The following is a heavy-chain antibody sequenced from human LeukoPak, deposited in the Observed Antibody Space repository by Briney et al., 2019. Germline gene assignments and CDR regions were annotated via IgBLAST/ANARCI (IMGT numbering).Heavy chain of an antibody. CDR2: IGTVGDT. V-gene: IGHV3-13*01. CDR1: GFTFNTYD. J-gene: IGHJ4*02. CDR3: ARDIAARWYYFDY. Sequence: GGSLRLSCAASGFTFNTYDMHWVRQASGKGLEWVSSIGTVGDTYYAGSVKGRFTISREDAKRSLYLQMNSLRAGDTAVYYCARDIAARWYYFDYWGQGTLVTVSS. D-gene: IGHD6-13*01.